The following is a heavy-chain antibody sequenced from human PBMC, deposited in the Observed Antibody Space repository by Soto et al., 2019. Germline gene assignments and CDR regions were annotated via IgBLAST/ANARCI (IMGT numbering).Heavy chain of an antibody. V-gene: IGHV3-30-3*01. J-gene: IGHJ4*02. CDR2: ISYDGSNK. CDR1: GFTFSSYA. Sequence: PGGSLRLSCAASGFTFSSYAMHWVRQAPGKGLEWVAVISYDGSNKYYADSVKGRFTISRDNSKNTLYLQMNSLRAEDTAVYYCARSGGGFDYWGQGTLVTV. D-gene: IGHD3-16*01. CDR3: ARSGGGFDY.